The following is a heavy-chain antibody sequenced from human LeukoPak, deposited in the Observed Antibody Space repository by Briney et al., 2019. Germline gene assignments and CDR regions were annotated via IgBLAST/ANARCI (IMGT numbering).Heavy chain of an antibody. D-gene: IGHD6-6*01. V-gene: IGHV3-21*01. CDR3: ARDRKQLVPNDY. J-gene: IGHJ4*02. Sequence: GGSLRLSCAASGFTFSSYSMNWVRQAPGKGLEWVSSISSSSSYIYYADSVKGRFTTSRDNAKNSLYLQMNSLRAEDTAVYYCARDRKQLVPNDYWGQGTLVTVSS. CDR1: GFTFSSYS. CDR2: ISSSSSYI.